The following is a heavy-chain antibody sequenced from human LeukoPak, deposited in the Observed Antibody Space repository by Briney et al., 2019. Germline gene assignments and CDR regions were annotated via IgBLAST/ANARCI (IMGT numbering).Heavy chain of an antibody. CDR2: MNPNSGNT. Sequence: ASVKVSCKASGYTFTSYDINWVRQATGRGLEWMGWMNPNSGNTGYAQKFQGRVTITRNTSISTAYMELSSLRSEDTAVYYCARGSPCSSTSYYTGTGFGYWGQGTLVTVSS. CDR3: ARGSPCSSTSYYTGTGFGY. D-gene: IGHD2-2*02. V-gene: IGHV1-8*03. J-gene: IGHJ4*02. CDR1: GYTFTSYD.